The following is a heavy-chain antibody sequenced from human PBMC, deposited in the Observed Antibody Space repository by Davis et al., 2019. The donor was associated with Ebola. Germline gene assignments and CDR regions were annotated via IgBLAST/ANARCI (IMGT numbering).Heavy chain of an antibody. CDR1: GFTLSSYW. Sequence: PGGSLRLSCAASGFTLSSYWMHWVRQAPGKGLVWVSRLDSDGSTTNYADSVKGRFTISRDNAKNTRYLQMNSLGAEDTAVYYCVRGYYGMDVWGQGTTVTVSS. V-gene: IGHV3-74*01. J-gene: IGHJ6*02. CDR3: VRGYYGMDV. CDR2: LDSDGSTT.